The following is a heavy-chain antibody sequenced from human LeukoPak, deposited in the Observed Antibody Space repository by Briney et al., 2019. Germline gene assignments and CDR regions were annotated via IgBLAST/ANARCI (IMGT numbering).Heavy chain of an antibody. CDR1: GGSISSYY. J-gene: IGHJ4*02. D-gene: IGHD5-18*01. CDR3: ARGHGGYHGDYFDY. Sequence: SETLSLTCTVSGGSISSYYWSWIRQPPGKGLEWIGYIYYSGSTNYNPSLKSRVTISVDTSKNQFSLKLSSVTAADTAVYYCARGHGGYHGDYFDYWGQGTLVTVSS. V-gene: IGHV4-59*01. CDR2: IYYSGST.